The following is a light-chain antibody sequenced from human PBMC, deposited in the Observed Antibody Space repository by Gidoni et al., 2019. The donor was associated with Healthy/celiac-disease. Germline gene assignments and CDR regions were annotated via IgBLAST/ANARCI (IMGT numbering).Light chain of an antibody. CDR1: QSVSSSY. CDR3: QQYGSSPYT. J-gene: IGKJ2*01. CDR2: GAS. V-gene: IGKV3-20*01. Sequence: SRASQSVSSSYLAWYQQKPGQAPRLLIYGASSRATGIPDRFSGSGSGTDFTLTISRLEPEDFAVYYCQQYGSSPYTFGQGTKLEIK.